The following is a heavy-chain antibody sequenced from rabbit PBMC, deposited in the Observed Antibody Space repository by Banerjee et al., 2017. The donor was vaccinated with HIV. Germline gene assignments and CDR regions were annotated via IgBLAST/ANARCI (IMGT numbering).Heavy chain of an antibody. J-gene: IGHJ4*01. CDR2: VYAGSSGST. CDR1: GFDLSSYYY. D-gene: IGHD4-1*01. Sequence: QEQLEESGGGLVKPEGSLTLTCKASGFDLSSYYYMCWVRQAPGKGLEWIGCVYAGSSGSTYYASWAKGRFTISKTSSTTVTLQMTSLTAADTATYFCARDLAGVIGWNFNLWGPGTLVTVS. V-gene: IGHV1S45*01. CDR3: ARDLAGVIGWNFNL.